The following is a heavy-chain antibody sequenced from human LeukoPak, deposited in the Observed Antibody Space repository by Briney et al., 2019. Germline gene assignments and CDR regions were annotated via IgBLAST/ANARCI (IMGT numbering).Heavy chain of an antibody. CDR1: GFTFSSYW. V-gene: IGHV3-7*03. CDR3: AKANLIVVVPASLMDV. J-gene: IGHJ6*04. Sequence: PGGSLRLSCAASGFTFSSYWMSWVRQAPGKGLEWVANIKQDGSEKYYVDSVKGRFTISRDNAKNSLYLQLNSLRAEDTAVYYCAKANLIVVVPASLMDVWGKGTTVTVSS. CDR2: IKQDGSEK. D-gene: IGHD2-2*01.